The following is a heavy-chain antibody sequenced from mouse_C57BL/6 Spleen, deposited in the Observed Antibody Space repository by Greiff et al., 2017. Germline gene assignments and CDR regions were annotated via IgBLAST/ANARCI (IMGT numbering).Heavy chain of an antibody. CDR3: RRTPLYYGSSDGEYFDV. D-gene: IGHD1-1*01. Sequence: EVQVVESGGGLVQPKGTLKLSCASSGFTFNTSAMHWVRLAPRKGLELVARISSKSSNYATYYADSVKDRFTISRDDSQSMLDLQMNTLKTEDTAMEFSRRTPLYYGSSDGEYFDVWGTGTTVTVSS. V-gene: IGHV10-3*01. CDR2: ISSKSSNYAT. J-gene: IGHJ1*03. CDR1: GFTFNTSA.